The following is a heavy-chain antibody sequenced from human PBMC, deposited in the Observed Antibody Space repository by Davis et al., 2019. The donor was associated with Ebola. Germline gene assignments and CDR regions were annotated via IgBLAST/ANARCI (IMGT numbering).Heavy chain of an antibody. Sequence: GGSLRLSCAASGFTFDDYAMHWVRQAPGKGLEWVSGISWNSGSIGYADSVKGRFTISRDNAKNSLYLQMNSLTPEDTAFYYCARVNVVAAGSFDFWGQGTRVTVSA. CDR1: GFTFDDYA. V-gene: IGHV3-9*01. CDR2: ISWNSGSI. D-gene: IGHD6-13*01. CDR3: ARVNVVAAGSFDF. J-gene: IGHJ4*02.